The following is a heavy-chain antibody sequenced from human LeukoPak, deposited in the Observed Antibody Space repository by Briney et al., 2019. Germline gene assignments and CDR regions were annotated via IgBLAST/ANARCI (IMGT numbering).Heavy chain of an antibody. V-gene: IGHV3-23*01. CDR2: ISNGGGSA. CDR1: GFTFSSYP. Sequence: PGGSLRLSCAGSGFTFSSYPMSWVRQAPGKGLQWVSAISNGGGSAYYADSVKGRFTISRDNSKSTLYLQMNSLRAEDTAVYYCAKEMSEDYDFWSGYLLPDAFDIWGQGTMVTVSS. J-gene: IGHJ3*02. CDR3: AKEMSEDYDFWSGYLLPDAFDI. D-gene: IGHD3-3*01.